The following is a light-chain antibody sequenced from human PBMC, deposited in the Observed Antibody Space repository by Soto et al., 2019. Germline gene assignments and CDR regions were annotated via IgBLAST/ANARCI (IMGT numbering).Light chain of an antibody. V-gene: IGLV1-44*01. J-gene: IGLJ1*01. CDR2: SNN. CDR1: SSNIGSNT. CDR3: AAWDDSLNGLYV. Sequence: QAVVTQPPSASGTPGQRVTISCSGSSSNIGSNTVNWYQQLPGTAPKLLIYSNNQRPSGVPDRFSGSKSGTSASLAISGLQPEDEADYYCAAWDDSLNGLYVFGTGTKLTVL.